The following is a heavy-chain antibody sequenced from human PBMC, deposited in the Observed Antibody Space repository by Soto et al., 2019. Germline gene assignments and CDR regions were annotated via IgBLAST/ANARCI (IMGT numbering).Heavy chain of an antibody. CDR3: ASDLHDYVSFRFDP. J-gene: IGHJ5*02. Sequence: EVQLVESGGGLVKPGGSLRLSCAASGFTFSNYSMNWVRQAPGKGLEWVSSISTSSGYRYYADSVKGRFTISRDNAKKSLYLQMNSLRAEETAVYYCASDLHDYVSFRFDPWGQGTLVTVSS. CDR1: GFTFSNYS. CDR2: ISTSSGYR. D-gene: IGHD3-16*01. V-gene: IGHV3-21*01.